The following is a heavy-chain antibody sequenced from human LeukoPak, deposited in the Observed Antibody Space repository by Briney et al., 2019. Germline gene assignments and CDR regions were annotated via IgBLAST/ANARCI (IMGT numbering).Heavy chain of an antibody. D-gene: IGHD1-1*01. CDR1: GGSISSYY. J-gene: IGHJ4*02. Sequence: PSETLSLTCTVSGGSISSYYWSWIRQPPGKGLEWIGYIYYSRSTNYNPSLKSQVTISVDTSKNQFSLKLSSVTAADTAVYYCARGRGSHDYWGQGTLVTVSS. CDR2: IYYSRST. CDR3: ARGRGSHDY. V-gene: IGHV4-59*01.